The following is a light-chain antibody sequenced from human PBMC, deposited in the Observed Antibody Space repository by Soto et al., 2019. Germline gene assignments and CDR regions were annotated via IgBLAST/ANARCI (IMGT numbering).Light chain of an antibody. J-gene: IGKJ4*01. V-gene: IGKV3D-20*02. CDR2: GAS. CDR1: QSVTSNY. CDR3: QQRNYWLS. Sequence: EIVLTQSPGSLSLSPGERVTLSCRASQSVTSNYLAWYQQKPGQAPRLLIFGASIRDTGVPDRISGSGSWTDFTLTISSLEPEDFAIYYCQQRNYWLSFGGGTKVEIK.